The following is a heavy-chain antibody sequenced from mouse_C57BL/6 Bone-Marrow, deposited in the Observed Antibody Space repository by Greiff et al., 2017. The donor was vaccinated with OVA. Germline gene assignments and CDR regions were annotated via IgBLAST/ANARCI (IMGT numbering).Heavy chain of an antibody. CDR1: GYTFTSYG. CDR2: IYPRSGNT. J-gene: IGHJ3*01. D-gene: IGHD3-1*01. CDR3: ARGVGLRDWFAY. Sequence: QVQLQQSGAELARPGASVKLSCKASGYTFTSYGISWVKQRTGQGLEWIGEIYPRSGNTYYNEKFKGKATLTADKSSSTAYMELRSLTSEDSAVYFCARGVGLRDWFAYWGQGTLVTVSA. V-gene: IGHV1-81*01.